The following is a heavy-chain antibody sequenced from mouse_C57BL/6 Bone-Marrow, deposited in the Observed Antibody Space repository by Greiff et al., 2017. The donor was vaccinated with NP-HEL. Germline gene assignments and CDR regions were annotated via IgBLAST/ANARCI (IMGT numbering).Heavy chain of an antibody. CDR2: ISSGGSYT. J-gene: IGHJ4*01. CDR3: ARPNWYYAMDY. V-gene: IGHV5-6*01. Sequence: EVQGVESGGDLVKPGGSLKLSCAASGFTFSSYGMSWVRQTPDKRLEWVATISSGGSYTYYPDSVKGRFTISRDNAKNTLDLQMSSLKSEDTAMYYCARPNWYYAMDYWGQGTSVTVSS. D-gene: IGHD4-1*02. CDR1: GFTFSSYG.